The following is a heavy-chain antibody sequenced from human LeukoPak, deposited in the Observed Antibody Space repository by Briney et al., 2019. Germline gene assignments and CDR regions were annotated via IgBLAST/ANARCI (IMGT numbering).Heavy chain of an antibody. D-gene: IGHD3-22*01. V-gene: IGHV4-4*09. CDR1: AASISNYY. J-gene: IGHJ3*02. CDR3: AREDSSGYYFHAFDI. Sequence: SETLSLTCAVSAASISNYYWSWIRQAPGKGLEWIGYISTSGSTNYNPSLKGRVTMSVDTSKNQFSLKLSSVTAADTAVYYCAREDSSGYYFHAFDIWGQGTMVTVSS. CDR2: ISTSGST.